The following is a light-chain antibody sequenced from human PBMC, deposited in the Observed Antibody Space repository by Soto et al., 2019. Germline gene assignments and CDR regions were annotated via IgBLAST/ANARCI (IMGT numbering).Light chain of an antibody. CDR2: GFN. Sequence: QSVLTQPPSVSGAPGQRVTISCTGSSSNIGAGYDVHWYQQFPGTAPKVLIYGFNNRPSGIPDRFSGSKSGTSASLAITGLQAEDEADYYCQSYDSSLSGYVFGTGTKVTVL. CDR3: QSYDSSLSGYV. V-gene: IGLV1-40*01. J-gene: IGLJ1*01. CDR1: SSNIGAGYD.